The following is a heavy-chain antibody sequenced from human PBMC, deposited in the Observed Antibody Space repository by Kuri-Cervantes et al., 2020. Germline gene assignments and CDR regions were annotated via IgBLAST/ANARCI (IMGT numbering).Heavy chain of an antibody. CDR3: ASGIAGGGMDV. J-gene: IGHJ6*02. CDR1: GYTFTGYY. CDR2: INPDSGDT. V-gene: IGHV1-2*02. D-gene: IGHD6-13*01. Sequence: ASVKVSCKASGYTFTGYYMHWVRQAPGQGLEWMGSINPDSGDTDSAQKFQGRVTLTRDTSISTAFMELGRLTSDDTAVYYCASGIAGGGMDVWGQGTTVTVSS.